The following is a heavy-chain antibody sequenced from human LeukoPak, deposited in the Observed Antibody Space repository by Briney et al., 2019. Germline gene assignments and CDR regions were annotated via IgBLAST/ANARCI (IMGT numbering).Heavy chain of an antibody. Sequence: QSGGSLRLSCAASGFTFSSYWMSWVRQAPGKGLEWVANIKQDGSEKYYVDSVKGRFTISRDNAKNSLYLQMNSLRAEDTALYYCAKDMVPSSSWYYYYYGMDVWGQGTTVTVSS. D-gene: IGHD6-13*01. CDR3: AKDMVPSSSWYYYYYGMDV. J-gene: IGHJ6*02. CDR1: GFTFSSYW. V-gene: IGHV3-7*03. CDR2: IKQDGSEK.